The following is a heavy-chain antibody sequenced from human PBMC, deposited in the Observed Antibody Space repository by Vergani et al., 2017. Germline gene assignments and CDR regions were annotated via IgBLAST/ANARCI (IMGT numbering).Heavy chain of an antibody. J-gene: IGHJ4*02. CDR1: GGSISSGDYY. V-gene: IGHV4-30-4*08. Sequence: QVQLQESGPGLVKPSQNLSLTCSVSGGSISSGDYYWSWIRQSPGKGLEWIGYIYYSGNTHYNPALKSRITISVDTSKNQFSLQLSSVTAADTAVYYCARGRYCSTTSCYGVIYFDYWGLGTLVTVSS. D-gene: IGHD2-2*01. CDR2: IYYSGNT. CDR3: ARGRYCSTTSCYGVIYFDY.